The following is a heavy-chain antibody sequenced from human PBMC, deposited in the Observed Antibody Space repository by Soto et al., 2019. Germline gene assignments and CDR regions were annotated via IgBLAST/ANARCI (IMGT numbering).Heavy chain of an antibody. J-gene: IGHJ5*02. CDR2: INAGNGNT. D-gene: IGHD2-2*01. CDR1: GYTVTSYA. Sequence: ASVKVSCKASGYTVTSYAMHWVRQAPGQRLEWMGWINAGNGNTKYSQKFQGRVTITRDTSASTAYMELSSLRSEDTAVYYCARDASSTGTGWFDPWGQGTLVTVSS. CDR3: ARDASSTGTGWFDP. V-gene: IGHV1-3*01.